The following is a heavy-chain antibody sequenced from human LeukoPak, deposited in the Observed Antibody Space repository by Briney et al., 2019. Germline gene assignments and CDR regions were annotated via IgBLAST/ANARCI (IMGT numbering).Heavy chain of an antibody. V-gene: IGHV4-34*01. CDR3: ARGRPDSRRITMVRGLIGWFDP. D-gene: IGHD3-10*01. CDR1: GGSFSGYY. J-gene: IGHJ5*02. CDR2: INHSGST. Sequence: SETLSLTCAVYGGSFSGYYWSWIRQPPGKGLEWVGEINHSGSTNYNPSLKSRVTISVDTSKNQFSLKLSSVTAADAAVYYCARGRPDSRRITMVRGLIGWFDPWGQGTLVTVSS.